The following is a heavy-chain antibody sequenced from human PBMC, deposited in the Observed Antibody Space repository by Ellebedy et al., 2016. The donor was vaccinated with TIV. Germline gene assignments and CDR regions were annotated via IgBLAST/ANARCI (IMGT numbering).Heavy chain of an antibody. J-gene: IGHJ4*02. V-gene: IGHV3-11*01. Sequence: GESLKISCEVSGFNIRDSYMSWIRQTPGKGLEWLSYISGNGSVMYYADSVKGRFTISRDNAKQSLFLHMSSLRAEDTATYYCARDMSVGPTGDYDYWGQGTLVTVSS. CDR2: ISGNGSVM. D-gene: IGHD1-26*01. CDR3: ARDMSVGPTGDYDY. CDR1: GFNIRDSY.